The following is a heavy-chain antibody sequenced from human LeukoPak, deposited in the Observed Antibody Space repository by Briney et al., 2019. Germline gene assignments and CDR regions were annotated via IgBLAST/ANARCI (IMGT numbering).Heavy chain of an antibody. V-gene: IGHV4-4*02. J-gene: IGHJ6*03. Sequence: SETLSLTCAVSGGSITSANWWSWVRQSPGKGLEWIGEIYHTGNTNYNPSLNSRVSISLDTSKNQFSLRLTSVTAADTAVYFCARDANGSDLHYYHMDVWGKGTTVTVSS. CDR1: GGSITSANW. D-gene: IGHD6-25*01. CDR2: IYHTGNT. CDR3: ARDANGSDLHYYHMDV.